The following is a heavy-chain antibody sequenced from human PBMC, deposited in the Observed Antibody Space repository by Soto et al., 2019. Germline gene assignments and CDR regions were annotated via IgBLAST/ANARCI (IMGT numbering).Heavy chain of an antibody. V-gene: IGHV1-2*02. D-gene: IGHD6-6*01. CDR3: ASTQLVPRGYFDY. Sequence: ASVKVSCKASGYTFTGYYMHWVRQAPGQGLEWMGWINPNSGGTNYAQEFQGRVTMTRDTSISTAYMELSRLRSDDTAVYYCASTQLVPRGYFDYWGQGTLVTVSS. CDR1: GYTFTGYY. CDR2: INPNSGGT. J-gene: IGHJ4*02.